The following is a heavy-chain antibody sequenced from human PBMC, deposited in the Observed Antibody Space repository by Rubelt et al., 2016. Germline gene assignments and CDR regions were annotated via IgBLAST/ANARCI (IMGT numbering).Heavy chain of an antibody. Sequence: QVQLVQSGAEAKKPGSSVKVSCKASGGTFSSYAISWVRQAPGQGLEWMGGIIPIFGTAHYAQTFPGRATMTADEYTRSAYMERSSLRSEDTAVYYCARRQQLGPFDYWGQGTLVTVSS. CDR3: ARRQQLGPFDY. V-gene: IGHV1-69*01. J-gene: IGHJ4*02. CDR2: IIPIFGTA. D-gene: IGHD6-13*01. CDR1: GGTFSSYA.